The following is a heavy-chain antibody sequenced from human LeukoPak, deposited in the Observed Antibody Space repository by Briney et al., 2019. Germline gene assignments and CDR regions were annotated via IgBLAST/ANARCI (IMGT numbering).Heavy chain of an antibody. V-gene: IGHV1-2*02. CDR3: ARVWRCSNGVCPDVFDY. CDR2: INPNSGGT. Sequence: ASVKVSCKASGYTFTGYYMHWVRQAPGQGLEWMGWINPNSGGTNYAQKFQGRVTMTRDTSINTAYMELSRLRFDDTAVYYCARVWRCSNGVCPDVFDYWGQGSLVTVSS. J-gene: IGHJ4*02. CDR1: GYTFTGYY. D-gene: IGHD2-8*01.